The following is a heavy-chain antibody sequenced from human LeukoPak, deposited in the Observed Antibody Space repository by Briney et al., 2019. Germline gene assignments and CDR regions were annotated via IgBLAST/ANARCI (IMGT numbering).Heavy chain of an antibody. D-gene: IGHD6-19*01. CDR1: GGSISSYY. CDR2: IYYSGST. J-gene: IGHJ6*02. Sequence: MTSETLSLTCTVSGGSISSYYWSWIRQPPGKGLEWIGYIYYSGSTNYNPSLKSRVTISVDTSKNQFSLKLSSVTAADTAVYYCARTAVEPYYYYGMDVWGQGTTVTVSS. V-gene: IGHV4-59*01. CDR3: ARTAVEPYYYYGMDV.